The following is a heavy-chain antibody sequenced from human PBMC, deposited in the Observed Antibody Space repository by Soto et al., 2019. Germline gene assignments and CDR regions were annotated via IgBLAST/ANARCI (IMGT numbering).Heavy chain of an antibody. CDR2: ISGSGGST. Sequence: GGSLRLSCAASGFTFSSYAMSWVRQAPGKGLEWVSAISGSGGSTYYADSVKGRFTISRDNSKNTLYLQMNSLRAEDTAVYYCAMTNCSSTSCYSFGFDYWGQGTLVTVSS. CDR1: GFTFSSYA. D-gene: IGHD2-2*02. CDR3: AMTNCSSTSCYSFGFDY. J-gene: IGHJ4*02. V-gene: IGHV3-23*01.